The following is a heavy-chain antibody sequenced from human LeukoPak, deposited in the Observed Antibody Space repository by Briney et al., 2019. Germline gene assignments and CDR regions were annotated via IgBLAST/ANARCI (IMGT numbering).Heavy chain of an antibody. J-gene: IGHJ4*02. V-gene: IGHV4-31*03. CDR3: AKTRVAASGTGFDY. Sequence: SETLSLTCTVSGGSISSGGYYWSWIRQHPGKGLEWTGYIYYSGSTYYNPSLKSRVTISVDTSKNQFSLKLSSVTAADTAVYYCAKTRVAASGTGFDYWGQGTLVAVSS. CDR2: IYYSGST. CDR1: GGSISSGGYY. D-gene: IGHD6-13*01.